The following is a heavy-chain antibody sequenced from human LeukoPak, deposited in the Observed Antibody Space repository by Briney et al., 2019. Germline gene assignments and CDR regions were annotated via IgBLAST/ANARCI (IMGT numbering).Heavy chain of an antibody. J-gene: IGHJ4*02. D-gene: IGHD2/OR15-2a*01. CDR1: GFSFEDYG. CDR3: ARDWFHAIDY. V-gene: IGHV3-20*04. Sequence: SGGSLRLSCVASGFSFEDYGMSWVRQAPGKGLEWVASINWNGDDTGYADSVRGRFTISRDNAKNSLFLQMNSLRAEDTAVYYCARDWFHAIDYWGQGTLVTVSS. CDR2: INWNGDDT.